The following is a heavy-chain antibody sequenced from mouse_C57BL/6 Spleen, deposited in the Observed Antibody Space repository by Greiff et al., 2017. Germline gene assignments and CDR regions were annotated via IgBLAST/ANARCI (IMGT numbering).Heavy chain of an antibody. CDR3: ARSLYYYFDY. CDR2: IDPSDSYT. CDR1: GYTFTSYW. Sequence: QVQLQQSGAELVMPGASVKLSCKASGYTFTSYWMHWVKQRPGQGLEWIGEIDPSDSYTNYNQKFKGKSTLTVDKSSSTAYMQLSSLTSEDSAVYYCARSLYYYFDYWGQGTTLTVSS. V-gene: IGHV1-69*01. J-gene: IGHJ2*01.